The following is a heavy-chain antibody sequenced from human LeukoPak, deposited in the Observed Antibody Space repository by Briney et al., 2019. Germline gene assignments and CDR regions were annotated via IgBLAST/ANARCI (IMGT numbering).Heavy chain of an antibody. CDR1: GFTVSSNY. Sequence: PGGSLRLSCAASGFTVSSNYMSWVRQAPGKGLEWVSVIYSCGSTYYADSVKGRFTISRDNAKNSLYLQMNSLRAEDTAVYYCARQEYDFWSGYCDDYWGQGTLVTVSS. CDR2: IYSCGST. CDR3: ARQEYDFWSGYCDDY. D-gene: IGHD3-3*01. J-gene: IGHJ4*02. V-gene: IGHV3-66*03.